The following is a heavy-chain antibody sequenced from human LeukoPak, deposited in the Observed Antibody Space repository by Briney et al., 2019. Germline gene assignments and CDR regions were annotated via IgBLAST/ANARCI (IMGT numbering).Heavy chain of an antibody. D-gene: IGHD3-22*01. CDR2: ISSSSSYI. V-gene: IGHV3-21*01. J-gene: IGHJ4*01. CDR1: GFTFSSYS. Sequence: GGSLRLSCAASGFTFSSYSMNWVRQAPGKGLEWVSSISSSSSYIYYADSVKGRFTISRDNAKNSLYLQMNSLRAEDTAVYYCARSYDSSADFDYWGHGTLVTVSS. CDR3: ARSYDSSADFDY.